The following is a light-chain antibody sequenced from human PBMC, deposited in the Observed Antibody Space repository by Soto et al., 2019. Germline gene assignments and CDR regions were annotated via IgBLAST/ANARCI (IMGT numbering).Light chain of an antibody. J-gene: IGKJ1*01. CDR2: GAS. CDR3: QHYDNWPPWT. Sequence: EIVMTQSPATMSVSPGERATLSCRASQSVSSNLAWYQQKPGQAPRLLIYGASTRATGIPARFSGSGSGTEFTFTISSLQSEDFAVYYCQHYDNWPPWTFGQGTKVEIK. V-gene: IGKV3-15*01. CDR1: QSVSSN.